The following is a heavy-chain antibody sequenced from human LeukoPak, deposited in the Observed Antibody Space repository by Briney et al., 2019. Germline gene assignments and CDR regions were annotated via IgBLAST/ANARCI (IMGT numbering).Heavy chain of an antibody. J-gene: IGHJ4*02. V-gene: IGHV4-34*01. D-gene: IGHD3-9*01. CDR3: AGAPRGGVDWLSPFDY. CDR2: INHSGST. Sequence: PSETLSLTCAVYGGSFSGYYWSWIRQPPGKGLEWIGEINHSGSTNYNPSLKSRVTISVDTSKNQFSLKLSSVTAADTAVYYCAGAPRGGVDWLSPFDYWGQGTLVTVSS. CDR1: GGSFSGYY.